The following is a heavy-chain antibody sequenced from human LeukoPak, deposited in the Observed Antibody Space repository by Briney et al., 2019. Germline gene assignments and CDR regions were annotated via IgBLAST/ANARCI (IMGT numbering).Heavy chain of an antibody. CDR2: IYTSGST. V-gene: IGHV4-4*07. CDR1: GGSISSYY. J-gene: IGHJ5*01. D-gene: IGHD6-6*01. Sequence: SETLSLTCTVSGGSISSYYWSWIRQPAGKGLEWIGRIYTSGSTNYNPSLKSRVTISVDTSKNQFSLKLSSVTAADTAVYYCARPALEYSSSCWFDSWGQGTLVTVSS. CDR3: ARPALEYSSSCWFDS.